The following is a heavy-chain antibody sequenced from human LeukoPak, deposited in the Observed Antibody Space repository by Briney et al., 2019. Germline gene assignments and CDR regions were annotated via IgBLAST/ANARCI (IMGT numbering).Heavy chain of an antibody. Sequence: PGGSLRLSCAASGFTFSSYAMSWVRQAPGKGLEWVSAISGSGGSTYYADSVKGRFTISRDNSKNTLYLQMNSLRAEDTAVYYCAKDSRVTGTTFPFWFDPWGQGTLVTVSS. V-gene: IGHV3-23*01. CDR3: AKDSRVTGTTFPFWFDP. CDR2: ISGSGGST. D-gene: IGHD1-7*01. CDR1: GFTFSSYA. J-gene: IGHJ5*02.